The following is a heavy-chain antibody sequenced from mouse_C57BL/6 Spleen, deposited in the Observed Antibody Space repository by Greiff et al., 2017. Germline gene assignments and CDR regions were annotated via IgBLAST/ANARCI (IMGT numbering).Heavy chain of an antibody. V-gene: IGHV5-16*01. CDR1: GFTFSDYY. CDR3: ARVYPPYCFDY. D-gene: IGHD2-1*01. CDR2: INYDGSST. J-gene: IGHJ2*01. Sequence: EVMLVESEGGLVQPGNSMKLSCTASGFTFSDYYMAWVRQVPEKGLEWVANINYDGSSTYYLDSLKSRFIISRDNAKNILYLQMSSLKSEDTATYYCARVYPPYCFDYWGQGTTLTVSS.